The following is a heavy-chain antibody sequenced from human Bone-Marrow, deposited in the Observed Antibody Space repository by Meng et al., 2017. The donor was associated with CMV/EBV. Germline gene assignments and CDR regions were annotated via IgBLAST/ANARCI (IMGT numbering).Heavy chain of an antibody. V-gene: IGHV3-7*01. CDR3: ARDLPFDS. CDR1: GFIFSRYW. CDR2: IRQNASEI. J-gene: IGHJ4*02. Sequence: GESLKISCAASGFIFSRYWMTWVRQAPGKGLEWVANIRQNASEIYYMDSVKGRFTISRDDAKNSLYLQMNSLRAEDTAVYYCARDLPFDSWGQGMLVTVSS.